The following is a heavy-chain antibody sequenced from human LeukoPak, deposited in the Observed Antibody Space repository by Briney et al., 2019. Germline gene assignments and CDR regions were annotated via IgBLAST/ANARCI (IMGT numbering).Heavy chain of an antibody. CDR2: IYYSGST. Sequence: SETLTLTCTVSGGSISSSSHYWGWIRQPPGKGLDWIGSIYYSGSTYYNPSLKSRVTISVDTSKNQFSLKLSSVTAADTAVYYCARITAMVLLADAFDIWGQGTMVTVSS. CDR1: GGSISSSSHY. CDR3: ARITAMVLLADAFDI. D-gene: IGHD5-18*01. J-gene: IGHJ3*02. V-gene: IGHV4-39*01.